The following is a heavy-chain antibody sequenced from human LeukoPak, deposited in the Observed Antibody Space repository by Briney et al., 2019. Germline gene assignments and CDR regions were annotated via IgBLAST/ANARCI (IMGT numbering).Heavy chain of an antibody. CDR3: ARLRGPNCSGGSCYDY. CDR1: GYTFTIYA. Sequence: GASVTVSSTASGYTFTIYAMKWVRQAPGQGLEWMGWINTNTGNPKYTQGFPGGVVFSLDTAVSTAYLEISSLQAEDTAVYYCARLRGPNCSGGSCYDYWGQGTLVTVSS. CDR2: INTNTGNP. V-gene: IGHV7-4-1*02. J-gene: IGHJ4*02. D-gene: IGHD2-15*01.